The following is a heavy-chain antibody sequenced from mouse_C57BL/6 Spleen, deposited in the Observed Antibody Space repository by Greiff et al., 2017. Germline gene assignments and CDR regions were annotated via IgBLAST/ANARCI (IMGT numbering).Heavy chain of an antibody. CDR3: VRDPRYGGDAMDY. CDR1: GFSFNTYA. V-gene: IGHV10-1*01. D-gene: IGHD1-1*02. CDR2: IRSKSNNYAT. Sequence: DVKLVESGGGLVQPKGSLKLSCAASGFSFNTYAMNWVRQAPGKGLEWVARIRSKSNNYATYYADSVKDRFTISRDDSESMLYLQMNNLKTEDTAMYYCVRDPRYGGDAMDYWGKGTSVTVSS. J-gene: IGHJ4*01.